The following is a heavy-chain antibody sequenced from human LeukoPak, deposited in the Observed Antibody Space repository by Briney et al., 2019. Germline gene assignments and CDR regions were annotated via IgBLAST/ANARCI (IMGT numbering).Heavy chain of an antibody. CDR2: ISSSGSYT. J-gene: IGHJ4*02. V-gene: IGHV3-11*06. Sequence: GGSLRLSCAASGFTFSNYYMTWVRQAPGKGLQWVSYISSSGSYTNYADSVKGLFTISRDNAKNSLYLQMNSLRAEETAVYSSASGHPKAVSSFDYWGQGTLVTVSS. CDR3: ASGHPKAVSSFDY. D-gene: IGHD5/OR15-5a*01. CDR1: GFTFSNYY.